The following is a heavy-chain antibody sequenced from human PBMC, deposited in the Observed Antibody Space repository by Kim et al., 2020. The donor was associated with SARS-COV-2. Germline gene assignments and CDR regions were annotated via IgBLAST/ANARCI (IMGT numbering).Heavy chain of an antibody. V-gene: IGHV1-69*04. CDR3: ARCGRGYDYGWGSYRYTPGEYYCYYGMDV. J-gene: IGHJ6*02. D-gene: IGHD3-16*02. Sequence: SVKVSCKASGGTFSSYAISWVRQAPGQGLEWMGRIIPILGIANYAQKFQGRVTITADTSTSTAYMELSSLRSEDTAVYYCARCGRGYDYGWGSYRYTPGEYYCYYGMDVWGQGTTVTVSS. CDR2: IIPILGIA. CDR1: GGTFSSYA.